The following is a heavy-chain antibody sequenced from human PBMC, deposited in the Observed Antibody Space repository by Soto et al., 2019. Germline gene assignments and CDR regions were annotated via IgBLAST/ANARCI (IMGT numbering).Heavy chain of an antibody. CDR1: GGSISSYY. CDR3: ARGTTFGGVIAHNWFDP. J-gene: IGHJ5*02. D-gene: IGHD3-16*02. V-gene: IGHV4-59*01. CDR2: IYYSGST. Sequence: SETLSLTCTVSGGSISSYYWSWIRQPPGKGLEWIGYIYYSGSTNYNPSLKSRVTISVDTSKNQFSLKLSSVTAADTAVYYCARGTTFGGVIAHNWFDPCGQGTLVTVSS.